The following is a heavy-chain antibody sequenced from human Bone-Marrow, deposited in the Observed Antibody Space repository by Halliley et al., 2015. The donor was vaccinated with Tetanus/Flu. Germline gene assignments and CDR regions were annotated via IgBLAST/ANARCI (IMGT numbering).Heavy chain of an antibody. D-gene: IGHD2-21*01. CDR3: ARRRYFYYGLDV. J-gene: IGHJ6*02. Sequence: EGVGFISCSGGTYSIPSLKSRVTISVDTSNNQFSLRMSSVTAADTAVYYCARRRYFYYGLDVWGQGTTVTVSS. CDR2: ISCSGGT. V-gene: IGHV4-30-4*01.